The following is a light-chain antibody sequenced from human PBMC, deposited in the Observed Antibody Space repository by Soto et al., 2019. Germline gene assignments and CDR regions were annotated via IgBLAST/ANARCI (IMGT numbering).Light chain of an antibody. CDR2: GAS. CDR1: QDISSY. Sequence: DLQLTQSPSFLSASVGDRVTVTCRSSQDISSYLAWYQQKPGKAPEILIYGASTLQSGVPPRFGGSGSGTAFTLTISSLQPEDFATYFCQQVHDYPITFGGGTKVEIK. J-gene: IGKJ4*01. V-gene: IGKV1-9*01. CDR3: QQVHDYPIT.